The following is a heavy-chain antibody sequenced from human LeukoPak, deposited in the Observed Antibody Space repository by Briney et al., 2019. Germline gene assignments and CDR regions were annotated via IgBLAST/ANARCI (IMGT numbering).Heavy chain of an antibody. Sequence: GGSLRLSCATSGFTFTTYAMNWVRQAPGKGLEWVSSISGSSSYIYYADSVKGRFTISRDNAKNSLYLQMNSLRAEDTAVYYCARDTAMALDYWGQGALVTVSS. CDR1: GFTFTTYA. V-gene: IGHV3-21*01. D-gene: IGHD5-18*01. CDR3: ARDTAMALDY. J-gene: IGHJ4*02. CDR2: ISGSSSYI.